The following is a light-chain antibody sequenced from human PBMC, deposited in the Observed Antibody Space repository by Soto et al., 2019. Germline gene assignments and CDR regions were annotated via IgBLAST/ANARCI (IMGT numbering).Light chain of an antibody. CDR3: SSYTCSSLYV. Sequence: QSALTQPASVSGSPGQSITISCTGTSSDVGGYNYVSWYQQHPGKAPKLMIYEVSNRPSGVSNRFSGSKSGNTASLTISWLQAEYEADYYCSSYTCSSLYVFGTGTKLTVL. CDR2: EVS. V-gene: IGLV2-14*01. J-gene: IGLJ1*01. CDR1: SSDVGGYNY.